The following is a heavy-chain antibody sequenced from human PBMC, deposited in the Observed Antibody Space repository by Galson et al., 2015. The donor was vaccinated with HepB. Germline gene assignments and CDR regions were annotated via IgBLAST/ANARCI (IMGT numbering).Heavy chain of an antibody. CDR2: IIPIFGTA. V-gene: IGHV1-69*13. Sequence: SVKVSCKASGGTFSSYAISWVRQAPGQGLEWMGGIIPIFGTANYAQKFQGRVTITADESTSTAYMELSSLRSEDTAVYYCARVRKDSAMVDRSAAFDIWGQGTMVTVSS. CDR3: ARVRKDSAMVDRSAAFDI. D-gene: IGHD5-18*01. J-gene: IGHJ3*02. CDR1: GGTFSSYA.